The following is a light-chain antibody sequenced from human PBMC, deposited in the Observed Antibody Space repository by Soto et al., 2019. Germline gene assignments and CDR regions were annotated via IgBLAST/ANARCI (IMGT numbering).Light chain of an antibody. Sequence: DIQLTQSPSFLSASVGDRVTITCRASQGISSYLAWYQQKPGKAPKLLIYAASTLQSGVPSRFNGSGSGTEFTLTTSSLQPEDFATYYCQQLNSYTRTFGQGTKVDIX. CDR3: QQLNSYTRT. CDR2: AAS. V-gene: IGKV1-9*01. CDR1: QGISSY. J-gene: IGKJ1*01.